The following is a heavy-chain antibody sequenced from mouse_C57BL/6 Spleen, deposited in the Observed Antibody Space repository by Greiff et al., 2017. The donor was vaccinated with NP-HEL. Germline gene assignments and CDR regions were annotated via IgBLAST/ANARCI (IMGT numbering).Heavy chain of an antibody. CDR1: GYTFTSYW. CDR2: IDPSDSYT. CDR3: ALRGGRQLRPFAY. D-gene: IGHD3-2*02. J-gene: IGHJ3*01. Sequence: VQLQQSGAELVKPGASVKLSCKASGYTFTSYWMQWVKQRPGQGLEWIGEIDPSDSYTNYNQKFKGKATLTVDTSSSTAYMQLSSLTSEDSAVYCCALRGGRQLRPFAYWGQGTLVTVSA. V-gene: IGHV1-50*01.